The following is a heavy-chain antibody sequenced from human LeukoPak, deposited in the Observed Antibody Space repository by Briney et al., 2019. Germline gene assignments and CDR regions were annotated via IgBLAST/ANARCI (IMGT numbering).Heavy chain of an antibody. CDR2: IKQGGSEK. V-gene: IGHV3-7*01. D-gene: IGHD2/OR15-2a*01. CDR1: GFTFSRYW. J-gene: IGHJ4*02. Sequence: GGSLRLSCAASGFTFSRYWMSWVRQTPGKGLEWVANIKQGGSEKNYVDSVRGGFTISRDNAKNSVHLQMNSLRAEDTALYYCARGSGIVLAPFDSWGQGSLVTVSS. CDR3: ARGSGIVLAPFDS.